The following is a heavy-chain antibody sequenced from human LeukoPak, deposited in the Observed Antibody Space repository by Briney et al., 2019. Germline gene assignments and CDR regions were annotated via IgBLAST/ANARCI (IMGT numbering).Heavy chain of an antibody. CDR1: GGSISSSSYY. CDR3: ARCRGVVTAPPDY. Sequence: SSETLSLTCTVSGGSISSSSYYWGWIRQPPGKGLEWIGSIYYSGSTYYNPSLKSRVTISVDTSKNQFSLKLSSVTAADPAVYYGARCRGVVTAPPDYWGQGTLVTVSS. J-gene: IGHJ4*02. V-gene: IGHV4-39*01. CDR2: IYYSGST. D-gene: IGHD2-21*02.